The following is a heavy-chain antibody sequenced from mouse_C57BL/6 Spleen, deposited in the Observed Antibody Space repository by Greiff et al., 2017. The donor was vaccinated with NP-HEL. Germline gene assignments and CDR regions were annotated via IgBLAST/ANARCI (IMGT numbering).Heavy chain of an antibody. D-gene: IGHD1-1*01. CDR2: INPSSGYT. CDR1: GYTFTSYW. CDR3: AKPLITTVPYYAMDY. Sequence: VQLQQSGAELAKPGASVKLSCKASGYTFTSYWMHWVKQRPGQGLEWIGYINPSSGYTKYNQKFKDKTTLTADKSSSTAYMQLSSLTYEDSAVYYCAKPLITTVPYYAMDYWGQGTSVTVSS. J-gene: IGHJ4*01. V-gene: IGHV1-7*01.